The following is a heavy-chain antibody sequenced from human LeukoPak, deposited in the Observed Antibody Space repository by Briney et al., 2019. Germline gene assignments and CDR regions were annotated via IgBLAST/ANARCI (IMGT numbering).Heavy chain of an antibody. V-gene: IGHV3-73*01. J-gene: IGHJ6*03. CDR3: TRRPGYCSGSSCTGDYYYYYYMDV. Sequence: GGSLRLSCAASGFTFSGSAMHWVRQASGKGLEWVGRIRSKANSYATAYAASVKGRFTISRDDSKNTAYLQMNSLKTEDTAVYYCTRRPGYCSGSSCTGDYYYYYYMDVWGKGTTVTVSS. CDR1: GFTFSGSA. CDR2: IRSKANSYAT. D-gene: IGHD2-15*01.